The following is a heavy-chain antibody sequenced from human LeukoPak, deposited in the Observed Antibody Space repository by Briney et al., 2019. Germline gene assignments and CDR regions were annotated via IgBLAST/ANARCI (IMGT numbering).Heavy chain of an antibody. CDR3: ARDHGDYTTDANDY. J-gene: IGHJ4*02. CDR1: GYTFTGYY. D-gene: IGHD4-17*01. Sequence: ASVEVSCKASGYTFTGYYMHWVRQAPGQGLEWMGWINPNSGGTNYAQKFQGRVTMTRDTSISTAYMELSRLRSDDTAVYYCARDHGDYTTDANDYWGQGTLVTVSS. CDR2: INPNSGGT. V-gene: IGHV1-2*02.